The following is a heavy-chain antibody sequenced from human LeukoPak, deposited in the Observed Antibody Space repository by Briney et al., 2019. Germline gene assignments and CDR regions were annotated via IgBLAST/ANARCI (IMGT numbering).Heavy chain of an antibody. J-gene: IGHJ4*02. CDR2: IYSSGNT. CDR3: ARGGVLLGIDY. D-gene: IGHD2-8*02. CDR1: GYSITSAYY. Sequence: SETLSLTCTVSGYSITSAYYWSWIRQPPGKGLEWIGYIYSSGNTNYTPSLKSRVTISVDTSKNQFSLKLTSVTAADTAVYYCARGGVLLGIDYWGQGTLVTVSS. V-gene: IGHV4-61*01.